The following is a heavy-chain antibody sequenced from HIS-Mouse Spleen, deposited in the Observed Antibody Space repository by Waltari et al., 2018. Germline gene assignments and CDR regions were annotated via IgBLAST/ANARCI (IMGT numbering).Heavy chain of an antibody. CDR3: ARGGLLAATYYFDY. Sequence: QVQLQESGPGLVKPSETLSLTCTVPGGSISSDYWSWIRQPPGKGLEWIGYIYYSGSTNYNPSLKSRVTISVDTSKNQFSLKLSSVTAADTAVYYCARGGLLAATYYFDYWGQGTLVTVSS. D-gene: IGHD2-15*01. J-gene: IGHJ4*02. V-gene: IGHV4-59*08. CDR2: IYYSGST. CDR1: GGSISSDY.